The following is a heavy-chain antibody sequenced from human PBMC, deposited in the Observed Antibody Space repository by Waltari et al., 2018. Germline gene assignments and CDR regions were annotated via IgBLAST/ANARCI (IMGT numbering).Heavy chain of an antibody. CDR3: VRGKMYSRPYFDY. Sequence: QMQLQQWGAGLLQPSETLSLTCAVSGVSFIGYSGNWIRQPPGRGLEWIGEIHHRGSINYNPSLESRITISQDMSKNQFSLKLTSVTAADSAVYYCVRGKMYSRPYFDYWGQGTLVTVSS. D-gene: IGHD6-13*01. CDR2: IHHRGSI. CDR1: GVSFIGYS. J-gene: IGHJ4*02. V-gene: IGHV4-34*01.